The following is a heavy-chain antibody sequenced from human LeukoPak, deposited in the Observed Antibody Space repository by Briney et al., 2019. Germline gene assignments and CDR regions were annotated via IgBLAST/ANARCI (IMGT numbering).Heavy chain of an antibody. CDR2: INHSGST. V-gene: IGHV4-34*01. D-gene: IGHD3-10*01. CDR3: ARSGYYGSGWYFQH. J-gene: IGHJ1*01. CDR1: GGSFSGYY. Sequence: SETLSLTCAVYGGSFSGYYWSWIRQPPGKGLEWIGEINHSGSTNYNPSLKSRVTISVDTSKNQFSLKLSSVTAADTAVYYCARSGYYGSGWYFQHWGQGTLVTASS.